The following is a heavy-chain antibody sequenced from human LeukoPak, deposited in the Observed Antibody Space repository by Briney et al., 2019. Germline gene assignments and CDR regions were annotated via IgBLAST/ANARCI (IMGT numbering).Heavy chain of an antibody. CDR3: ARRDYDILTGARYFDY. V-gene: IGHV6-1*01. Sequence: SQTLSLTCAISGDSVSSNSAAWNWIRQSPSRGLEWLGRTYYRSKWYNDYAVSVKSRITINPDTSKNQFSLKLSSVTAADTAVYCCARRDYDILTGARYFDYWGQGIPVTVSS. J-gene: IGHJ4*02. CDR1: GDSVSSNSAA. D-gene: IGHD3-9*01. CDR2: TYYRSKWYN.